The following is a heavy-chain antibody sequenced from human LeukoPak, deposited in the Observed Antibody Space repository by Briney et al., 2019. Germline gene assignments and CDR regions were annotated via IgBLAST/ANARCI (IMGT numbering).Heavy chain of an antibody. CDR2: ARNKADSYTT. Sequence: GGSLRLSCAASGFTFSSYSMNWVRQAPGKGLEWVGRARNKADSYTTEYAGSVKGRFTISRDDSKNSLYLQMNSLKTEDTAVYYCARGPAFDIWGQGTMVAVSS. CDR3: ARGPAFDI. CDR1: GFTFSSYS. J-gene: IGHJ3*02. V-gene: IGHV3-72*01.